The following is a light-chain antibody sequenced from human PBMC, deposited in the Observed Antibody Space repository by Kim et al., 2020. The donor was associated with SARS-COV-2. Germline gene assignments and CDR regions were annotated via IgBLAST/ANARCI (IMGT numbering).Light chain of an antibody. Sequence: QAGLTQPPSVSKGLGQTATLTCTGNSNTVGHQGVAWLQQHPGHPPKLLSFRNDARPSGISERFSSFRSGDTASLTITGLQPEDEADYYCSAWDTSLSAWIFGGGTQLTVL. CDR2: RND. J-gene: IGLJ2*01. CDR3: SAWDTSLSAWI. CDR1: SNTVGHQG. V-gene: IGLV10-54*01.